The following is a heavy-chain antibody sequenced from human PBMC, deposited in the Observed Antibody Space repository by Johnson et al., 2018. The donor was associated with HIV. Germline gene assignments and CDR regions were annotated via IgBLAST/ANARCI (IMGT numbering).Heavy chain of an antibody. CDR1: GFTFSSYG. V-gene: IGHV3-30*19. CDR3: AKGEPVAFDI. CDR2: ISYDGSNN. J-gene: IGHJ3*02. Sequence: QVQLVESGGGVVQPGRSLRLSCAASGFTFSSYGMHWVRQAPGKGLEWVAVISYDGSNNYYADSVKGRFTISRDNSKNTLYLQMNSLRPEDTAVYYCAKGEPVAFDIWGQGTMVTVSS. D-gene: IGHD1-14*01.